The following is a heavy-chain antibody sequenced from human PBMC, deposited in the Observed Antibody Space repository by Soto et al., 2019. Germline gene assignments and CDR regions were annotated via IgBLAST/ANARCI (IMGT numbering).Heavy chain of an antibody. CDR2: ISASVSVT. V-gene: IGHV3-23*01. CDR1: GFTFSNYA. J-gene: IGHJ6*02. Sequence: EVQLLESGGGLVQPGGSLRLSCAVSGFTFSNYAMNWVRQAPGKGLEWVSSISASVSVTYYADSGRGRFTISRDNSKNTLSLQMNSLRAADTAVYYCAKDALGDYYYYGMDVWGQGTTVTVSS. CDR3: AKDALGDYYYYGMDV.